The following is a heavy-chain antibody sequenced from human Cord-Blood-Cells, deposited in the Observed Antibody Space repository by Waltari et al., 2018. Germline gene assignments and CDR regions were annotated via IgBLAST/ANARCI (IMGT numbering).Heavy chain of an antibody. V-gene: IGHV1-69*09. D-gene: IGHD3-9*01. CDR1: GGTFSSYA. J-gene: IGHJ3*02. CDR2: IIPILGIA. CDR3: ARHSSYDILTGYYAFDI. Sequence: QVQLVQSGAEVKQPGSSVKVSCKASGGTFSSYAISWVRQATGQGLEWMGRIIPILGIANYAQKFQGRVTITADKSTSTAYMELSSLRSEDTAVYYCARHSSYDILTGYYAFDIWGQGTMVTVSS.